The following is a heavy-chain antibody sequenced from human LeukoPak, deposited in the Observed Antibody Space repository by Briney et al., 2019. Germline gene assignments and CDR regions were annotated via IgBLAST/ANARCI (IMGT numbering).Heavy chain of an antibody. CDR1: GGSISSSSYY. J-gene: IGHJ5*02. CDR2: IYYSGST. CDR3: ARGSSRWFNNWFDP. D-gene: IGHD6-13*01. Sequence: SETLSLTCTVSGGSISSSSYYRGWLRQPPGEGLEWIAYIYYSGSTNYNPSLKSRVTISIDTSKNQFSLELTSVTAADTAVYYCARGSSRWFNNWFDPWGLGTLVTVSS. V-gene: IGHV4-61*05.